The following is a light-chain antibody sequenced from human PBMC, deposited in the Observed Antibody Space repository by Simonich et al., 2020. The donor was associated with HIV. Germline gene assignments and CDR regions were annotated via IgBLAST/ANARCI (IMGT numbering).Light chain of an antibody. Sequence: DIVMTQSPDSLVVSLGERATINCKSSQSVLYSSHNKNYLAWYQQKPGQPPKLLIFWASTRESGVPDRVSGSGSGTDFALTISSLQAEDVAVYYCQQYYSTPPTFGQGTKVEIK. CDR1: QSVLYSSHNKNY. CDR3: QQYYSTPPT. CDR2: WAS. V-gene: IGKV4-1*01. J-gene: IGKJ1*01.